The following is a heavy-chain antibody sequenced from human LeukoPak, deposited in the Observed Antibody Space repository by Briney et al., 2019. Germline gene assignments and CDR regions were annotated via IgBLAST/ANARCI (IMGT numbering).Heavy chain of an antibody. Sequence: PGGSLRLSCAASGFTFSSYSMNWVRQAPGKGLEWVSSISGSSSYIYYADSVKGRFTISRDNAKNSLYLQMNSLRAEDTAVYYCAPYDILTGLYPWGQGTLVTVSS. CDR2: ISGSSSYI. V-gene: IGHV3-21*01. CDR1: GFTFSSYS. D-gene: IGHD3-9*01. J-gene: IGHJ4*02. CDR3: APYDILTGLYP.